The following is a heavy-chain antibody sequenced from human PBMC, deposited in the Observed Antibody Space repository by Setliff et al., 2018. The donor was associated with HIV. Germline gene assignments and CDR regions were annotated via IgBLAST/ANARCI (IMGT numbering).Heavy chain of an antibody. D-gene: IGHD3-9*01. CDR3: ARRESYYDILTGPAFDAFDI. V-gene: IGHV4-61*09. J-gene: IGHJ3*02. CDR1: GGSISSRSYY. CDR2: IHTSGDT. Sequence: SETLSLTCSVSGGSISSRSYYWSWIRQPAGKGLEWIGHIHTSGDTDCSPSLNSRVTISIDTSKKQFSLKLSSVTAADTTMYYCARRESYYDILTGPAFDAFDIWGRGTMVTVSS.